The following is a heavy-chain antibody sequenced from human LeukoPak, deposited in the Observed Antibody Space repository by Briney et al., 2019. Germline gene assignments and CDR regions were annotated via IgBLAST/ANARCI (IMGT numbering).Heavy chain of an antibody. Sequence: PSQTLSLTCTASGGSISSGGYYWSWIRQHPGKGLEWIGYIYYSGSTYYNPSLKSRVTISVDTSENQFSLKLSSVTAADTAVYYCARDGDSYTLDYWGQGTLVTVSS. D-gene: IGHD5-18*01. CDR3: ARDGDSYTLDY. J-gene: IGHJ4*02. V-gene: IGHV4-31*03. CDR2: IYYSGST. CDR1: GGSISSGGYY.